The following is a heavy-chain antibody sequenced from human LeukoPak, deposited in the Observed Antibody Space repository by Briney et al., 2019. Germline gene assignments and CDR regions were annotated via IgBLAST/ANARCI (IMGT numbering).Heavy chain of an antibody. CDR2: IYHSGST. Sequence: SETLSLTCTVSGYSISSGYYWGWIRQPPGKGLEWIGNIYHSGSTYYNPSLKSRVTISVDTSKNQFSLKLSSVTAADTAVYYCARTIQLWLGGFDYWGQGTLVTVSS. CDR1: GYSISSGYY. V-gene: IGHV4-38-2*02. D-gene: IGHD5-18*01. CDR3: ARTIQLWLGGFDY. J-gene: IGHJ4*02.